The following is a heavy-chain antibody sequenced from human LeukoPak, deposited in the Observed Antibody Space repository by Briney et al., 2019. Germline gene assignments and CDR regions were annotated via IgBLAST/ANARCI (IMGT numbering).Heavy chain of an antibody. D-gene: IGHD3-22*01. CDR2: INSDGSST. CDR1: GFTFSSYW. CDR3: VTYYYDNSGYWDAFDI. J-gene: IGHJ3*02. Sequence: GGSLRLSCAASGFTFSSYWMHWVRQAPGKGLVWVSRINSDGSSTSYADSVKGRFTISRDNAKNTLYLQTNSLRAEDTAVYYCVTYYYDNSGYWDAFDIWGQGTMVTVSS. V-gene: IGHV3-74*01.